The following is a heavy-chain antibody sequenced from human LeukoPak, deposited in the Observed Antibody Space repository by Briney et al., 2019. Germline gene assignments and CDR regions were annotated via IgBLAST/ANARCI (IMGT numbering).Heavy chain of an antibody. CDR2: IYYTGST. J-gene: IGHJ6*02. D-gene: IGHD2-2*01. CDR1: GGSVSSGSHY. CDR3: ARQDCSSTSCYPQSYYYYGMDV. Sequence: SETLSLTCTVSGGSVSSGSHYWSWIRQPPGKGLEWIGYIYYTGSTNYNPSLKSRVTISVDTSKNQFFLNLSSVTATDTAVYYCARQDCSSTSCYPQSYYYYGMDVWGQGTTVTVSS. V-gene: IGHV4-61*01.